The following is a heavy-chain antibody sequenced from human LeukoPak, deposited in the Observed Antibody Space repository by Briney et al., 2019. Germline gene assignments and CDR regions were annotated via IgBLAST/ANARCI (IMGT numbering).Heavy chain of an antibody. CDR2: ISPTGSTT. CDR1: GFTFSSYA. Sequence: GGSLRLSCAASGFTFSSYAMSWVRQAPEKGLEWVSRISPTGSTTSYADSVKGRFTVSRDNAKNTLYLQVNNLRAEDTAVYYCARGPNSNWSGLDFWGQGTLLTVSS. CDR3: ARGPNSNWSGLDF. D-gene: IGHD6-6*01. J-gene: IGHJ4*02. V-gene: IGHV3-74*01.